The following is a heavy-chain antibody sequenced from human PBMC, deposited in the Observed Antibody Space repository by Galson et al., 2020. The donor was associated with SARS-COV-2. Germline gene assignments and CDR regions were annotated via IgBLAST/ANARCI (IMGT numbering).Heavy chain of an antibody. D-gene: IGHD2-15*01. J-gene: IGHJ4*02. CDR3: AKGRGVAAPNFDF. CDR2: ISWNSGNI. Sequence: GGSLRLSCAASGCTFDDYAMHWVRQVPGKGLEWVSGISWNSGNIGYADSVKGRFTISRDNAKNSLYLQMNSLRPDDTALYYCAKGRGVAAPNFDFWGQGTLVTVSS. CDR1: GCTFDDYA. V-gene: IGHV3-9*01.